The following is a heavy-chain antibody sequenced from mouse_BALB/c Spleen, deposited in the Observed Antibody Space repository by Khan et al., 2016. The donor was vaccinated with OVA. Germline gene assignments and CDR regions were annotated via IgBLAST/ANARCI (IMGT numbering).Heavy chain of an antibody. CDR2: INPHIGET. V-gene: IGHV1-20*01. CDR1: GYSFTGYF. J-gene: IGHJ2*01. CDR3: TRIYRSDFDY. D-gene: IGHD1-1*01. Sequence: VQLKQSGPELVRPGASVKISCKASGYSFTGYFLNWVMQSHGKSLEWIGRINPHIGETFYNPRFKDKATLTVYKSSSTAHMELPTLTSEDDAVYDCTRIYRSDFDYWGQGTTLTVSS.